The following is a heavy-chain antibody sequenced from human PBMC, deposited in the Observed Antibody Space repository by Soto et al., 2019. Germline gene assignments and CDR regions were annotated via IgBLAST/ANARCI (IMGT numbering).Heavy chain of an antibody. J-gene: IGHJ4*02. CDR1: GFTFSSYG. V-gene: IGHV3-30*18. D-gene: IGHD3-22*01. Sequence: GGSLRLSCAASGFTFSSYGMHWVRQAPGKGLEWVAVISYDGSNKYYADSVKGRFTISRDNSKNTLYLQMNSLRAEDTAVYYCAKDGGYYDSSGYQYYFDYWGQGTLVTVSS. CDR3: AKDGGYYDSSGYQYYFDY. CDR2: ISYDGSNK.